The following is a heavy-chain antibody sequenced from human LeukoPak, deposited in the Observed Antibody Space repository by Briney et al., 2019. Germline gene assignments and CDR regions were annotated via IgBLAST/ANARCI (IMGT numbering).Heavy chain of an antibody. Sequence: SETLSLTCTVSGGSISSYYWSWIRQPAGKGLEWIGRIYTSGSTNYNPSLKSRVTMSVDTSKNQFSLKLSSVTAADTAVYYCAREDSSGWYSWGEWDWFDPWGQGTLVTVSS. D-gene: IGHD6-19*01. CDR3: AREDSSGWYSWGEWDWFDP. V-gene: IGHV4-4*07. CDR1: GGSISSYY. J-gene: IGHJ5*02. CDR2: IYTSGST.